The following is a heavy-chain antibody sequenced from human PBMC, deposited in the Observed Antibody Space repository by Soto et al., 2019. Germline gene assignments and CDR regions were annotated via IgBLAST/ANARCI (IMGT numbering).Heavy chain of an antibody. CDR3: TTIIGQSAAGGS. D-gene: IGHD6-13*01. CDR2: LKSKYVGGTT. J-gene: IGHJ5*01. Sequence: GGSLRLSCVGSGFIFANAWMNWVRQAPGKGLEWVGRLKSKYVGGTTDYGAPVKGRFTISRDDSKNTRYLQMDSLRSEDTAIYYCTTIIGQSAAGGSWGHGTLVTVSS. CDR1: GFIFANAW. V-gene: IGHV3-15*07.